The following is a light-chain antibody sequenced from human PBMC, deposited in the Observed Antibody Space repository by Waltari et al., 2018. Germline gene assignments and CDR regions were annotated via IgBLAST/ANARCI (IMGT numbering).Light chain of an antibody. Sequence: DIVMPQSPESLAVSLGERATINCKTSESVLYSSNNKNHLAWYQQKPGQPPKLLIYWASTRESGVPERFSGSGSETDFTLTVTSLQAEDVAVYYCQQYYNTPLTFGGGTKVEIK. CDR1: ESVLYSSNNKNH. V-gene: IGKV4-1*01. J-gene: IGKJ4*01. CDR2: WAS. CDR3: QQYYNTPLT.